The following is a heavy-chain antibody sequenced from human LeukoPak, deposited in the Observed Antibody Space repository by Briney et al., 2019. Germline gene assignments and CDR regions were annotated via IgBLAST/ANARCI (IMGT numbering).Heavy chain of an antibody. V-gene: IGHV1-46*01. CDR2: INPTSVGR. Sequence: GASVKVSCKASGYTFTNYFVYWVRQAPGQGLEWIGIINPTSVGREYAQKFQGRITMTRDTSTSTVYMELNSLRSDDTAVYYCARMGRGEQDWYFDLWGRGTLITVSS. CDR1: GYTFTNYF. J-gene: IGHJ2*01. CDR3: ARMGRGEQDWYFDL. D-gene: IGHD4-17*01.